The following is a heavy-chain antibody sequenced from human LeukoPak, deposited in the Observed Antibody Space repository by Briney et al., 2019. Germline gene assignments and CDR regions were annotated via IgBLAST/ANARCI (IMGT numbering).Heavy chain of an antibody. CDR2: ISVSGGTT. Sequence: GGSLRLSYAASGFTFNNFGMTWVRQPPGKGLEWVSTISVSGGTTYYADSVKGRFTISRDNSKNAVYLQMNSLRAEDTAIYYCIKEHYTVTTFTFDYWGQGTLVTVSS. J-gene: IGHJ4*02. V-gene: IGHV3-23*01. CDR1: GFTFNNFG. D-gene: IGHD4-17*01. CDR3: IKEHYTVTTFTFDY.